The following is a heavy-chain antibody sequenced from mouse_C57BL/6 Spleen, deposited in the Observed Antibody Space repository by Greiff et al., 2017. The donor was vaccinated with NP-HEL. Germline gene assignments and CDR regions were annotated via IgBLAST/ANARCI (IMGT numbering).Heavy chain of an antibody. Sequence: QVQLKESGPGLVQPSQSLSITCTVSGFSLTSYGVHWVRQSPGKGLEWLGVIWSGGSTDYNAAFISRLSISKDNSKSQVIFKMNSLQADDTAIYYCARITTVVRGYAMDYWGQGTSVTVSS. J-gene: IGHJ4*01. CDR2: IWSGGST. CDR1: GFSLTSYG. CDR3: ARITTVVRGYAMDY. V-gene: IGHV2-2*01. D-gene: IGHD1-1*01.